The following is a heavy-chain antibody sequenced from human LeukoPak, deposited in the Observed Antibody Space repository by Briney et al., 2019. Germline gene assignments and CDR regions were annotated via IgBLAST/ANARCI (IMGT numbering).Heavy chain of an antibody. V-gene: IGHV1-18*04. J-gene: IGHJ3*02. CDR1: GYTFTSYG. CDR2: ISAYNGTT. Sequence: ASVKVSCKASGYTFTSYGISWVRQAPGQGLEWMGWISAYNGTTNNAQTIQGRVTMTTDPSTSTAYMGRRSLRSDDTAGYYCARDWPVRGEQLVLCAFDIWGEGTMVTVSS. D-gene: IGHD6-13*01. CDR3: ARDWPVRGEQLVLCAFDI.